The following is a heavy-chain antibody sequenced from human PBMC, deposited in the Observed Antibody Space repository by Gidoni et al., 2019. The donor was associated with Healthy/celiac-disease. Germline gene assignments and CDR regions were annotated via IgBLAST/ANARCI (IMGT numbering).Heavy chain of an antibody. CDR1: GFTFRNAW. J-gene: IGHJ6*02. CDR2: IKSKTDGGTT. Sequence: EVQLVESGGGLVKPGGSLRLPCAAPGFTFRNAWMGWVRQAPGKGLEWVGRIKSKTDGGTTDYAAPVKGRFTISRDDSKNTLYLQMNSLKTEDTAVYYCTTDATQPYHYGMDVWGQGTTVTVSS. V-gene: IGHV3-15*01. CDR3: TTDATQPYHYGMDV.